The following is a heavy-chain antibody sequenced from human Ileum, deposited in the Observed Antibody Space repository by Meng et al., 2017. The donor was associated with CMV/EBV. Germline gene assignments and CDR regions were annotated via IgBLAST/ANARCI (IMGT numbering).Heavy chain of an antibody. CDR3: ASEVAGTAEFDY. Sequence: FAGSCYSVSSNSWWGWIRQPPGKGLEWIGYIYYSGSIYYDPSLKSRVTMSVDTSKNQFSLKLSSVAAVDTAVYYCASEVAGTAEFDYWGQGTLVTVSS. J-gene: IGHJ4*02. CDR2: IYYSGSI. CDR1: CYSVSSNSW. V-gene: IGHV4-28*02. D-gene: IGHD6-19*01.